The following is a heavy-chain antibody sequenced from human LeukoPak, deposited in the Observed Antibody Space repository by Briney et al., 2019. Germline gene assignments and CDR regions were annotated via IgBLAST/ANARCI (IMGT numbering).Heavy chain of an antibody. V-gene: IGHV3-33*06. CDR1: GFTFSSYG. CDR3: AKEDRYTYGLFDY. D-gene: IGHD5-18*01. CDR2: IWSDGGNK. J-gene: IGHJ4*02. Sequence: PGRSLRLSCAASGFTFSSYGMHWVRQAPGKGLEWVAVIWSDGGNKYYADSVKGRFTISRDNSKNTLYLQMNSLRAEDTAIYYCAKEDRYTYGLFDYWGQGTLVTVSS.